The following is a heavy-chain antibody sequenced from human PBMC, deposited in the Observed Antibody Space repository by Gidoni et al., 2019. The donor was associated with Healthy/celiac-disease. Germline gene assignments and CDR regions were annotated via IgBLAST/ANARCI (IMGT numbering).Heavy chain of an antibody. Sequence: QVQLHQWGAGLLKPSETLSLTCAFYGGSFSGYYWSWIRQPPGTGLEWIGEINHSERTNYNPSLKSRVTISVDTSKNQFSLKLSSVTAADTAVYYCARHHYYGSGSYSRARYFDLWGRGTLVTVSS. V-gene: IGHV4-34*01. D-gene: IGHD3-10*01. CDR2: INHSERT. J-gene: IGHJ2*01. CDR3: ARHHYYGSGSYSRARYFDL. CDR1: GGSFSGYY.